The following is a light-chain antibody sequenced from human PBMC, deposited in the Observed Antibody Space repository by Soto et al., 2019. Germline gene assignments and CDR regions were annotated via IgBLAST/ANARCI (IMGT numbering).Light chain of an antibody. V-gene: IGKV1-5*03. CDR2: KAS. Sequence: DIQMTQSPPTLSASVGDRVTITCRASQSISNWLAWYQQKPGKAPKLLMSKASTLESGVPSRFSGSGSGTEFTLTISGLQPDDFATYYCQQYYSYYTFGQGTKLEIK. J-gene: IGKJ2*01. CDR1: QSISNW. CDR3: QQYYSYYT.